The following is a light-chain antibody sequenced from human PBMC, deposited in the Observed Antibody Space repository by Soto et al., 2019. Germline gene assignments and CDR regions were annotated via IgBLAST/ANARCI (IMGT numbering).Light chain of an antibody. CDR1: QGTRND. J-gene: IGKJ4*01. V-gene: IGKV1-17*01. CDR3: LQHNSYPLT. Sequence: QMTQSPSSLSASVGDRVTITCRASQGTRNDLGWYQQKQGKAPKRLIYAASILQSGVPSRFSRSGSRTEFTLTISCLQPEDFATYYFLQHNSYPLTFGGGTKVEIK. CDR2: AAS.